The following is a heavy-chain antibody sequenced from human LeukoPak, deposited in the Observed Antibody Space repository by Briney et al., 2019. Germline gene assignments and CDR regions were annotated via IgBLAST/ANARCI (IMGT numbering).Heavy chain of an antibody. CDR2: INHSGGT. D-gene: IGHD6-13*01. V-gene: IGHV4-34*01. Sequence: SETLSLTCAVYGGSFSGYYWSWIRQPPGKGLEWIGEINHSGGTNYNPSLKSRVTISVDTSKNQFSLKLSSVTAADTAVYYCARRGAAAGPFDYWGQGTLVTVSS. J-gene: IGHJ4*02. CDR3: ARRGAAAGPFDY. CDR1: GGSFSGYY.